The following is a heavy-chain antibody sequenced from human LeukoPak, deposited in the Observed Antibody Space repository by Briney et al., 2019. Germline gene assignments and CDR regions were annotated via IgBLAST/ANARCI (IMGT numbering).Heavy chain of an antibody. CDR2: ISYDASDK. V-gene: IGHV3-30*02. Sequence: GGSLRLSCAASGFTFNHYGMHWVRQAPGKGLEWVAFISYDASDKYYADSVKGRFTISRDNAKNSLYLQMNSLRAEDTAVYFCAREGALTVTKDAFDIWGQGTMVTVSS. CDR3: AREGALTVTKDAFDI. D-gene: IGHD4-17*01. J-gene: IGHJ3*02. CDR1: GFTFNHYG.